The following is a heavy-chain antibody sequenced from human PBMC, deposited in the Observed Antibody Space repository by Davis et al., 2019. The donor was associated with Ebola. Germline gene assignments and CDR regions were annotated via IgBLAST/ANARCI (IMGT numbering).Heavy chain of an antibody. D-gene: IGHD2-15*01. CDR2: ISGSGGST. J-gene: IGHJ6*02. CDR3: AKDIEGRADPLPLSYGMDV. Sequence: GGSLRLSCAASGFTFSSYAMSWVRQAPGKGLEWVSAISGSGGSTYYADSVKGRFTISRDNSKNTLFLQMNSLRVEDTAVYYCAKDIEGRADPLPLSYGMDVWGQGTTVTVSS. CDR1: GFTFSSYA. V-gene: IGHV3-23*01.